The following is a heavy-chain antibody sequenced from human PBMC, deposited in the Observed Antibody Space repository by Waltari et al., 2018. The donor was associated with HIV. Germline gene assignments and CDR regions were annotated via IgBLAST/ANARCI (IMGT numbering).Heavy chain of an antibody. CDR1: GGSFSGYY. D-gene: IGHD2-15*01. CDR3: ARGGYCSGGSCYSPFPGGNYGMDV. CDR2: INHSGST. J-gene: IGHJ6*02. Sequence: QVQLQQWGAGLLKPSETLSLTCAVYGGSFSGYYWSWIRQPPGKGLEWMGEINHSGSTNYNPSLKSRVTISVDTSKNQFSLKLSSVTAADTAVYYCARGGYCSGGSCYSPFPGGNYGMDVWGQGTTVTVSS. V-gene: IGHV4-34*01.